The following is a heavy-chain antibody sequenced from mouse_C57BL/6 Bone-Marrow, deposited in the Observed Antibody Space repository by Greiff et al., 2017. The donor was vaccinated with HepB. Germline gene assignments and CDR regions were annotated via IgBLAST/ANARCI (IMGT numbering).Heavy chain of an antibody. D-gene: IGHD2-2*01. CDR2: IYIGNGYT. J-gene: IGHJ4*01. CDR3: ARNLWLRIYAMDY. Sequence: EVHLVESGAELVRPGSSVKMSCKTSGYTFTSYGINWVKQRPGQGLEWIGYIYIGNGYTEYNEKFKGKATLTSDTSSSTAYMQLSSLTSEDSAIYFCARNLWLRIYAMDYWGQGTSVTVSS. CDR1: GYTFTSYG. V-gene: IGHV1-58*01.